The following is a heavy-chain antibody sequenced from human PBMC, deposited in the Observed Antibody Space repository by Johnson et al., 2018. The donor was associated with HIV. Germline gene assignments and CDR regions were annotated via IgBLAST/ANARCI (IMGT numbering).Heavy chain of an antibody. D-gene: IGHD2-8*02. V-gene: IGHV3-66*01. J-gene: IGHJ3*02. Sequence: VQLVESGGGLVQPGGSLRLSCVGSSNYKSWVRQAPGKGLEWVSVIFSGGSTYYAGSVHGRFTISRDNSKNTLYLQMNSLRAEDTAVFYCAKGACTGGVCRYLRGAFDIWGQGTMVTVSS. CDR3: AKGACTGGVCRYLRGAFDI. CDR2: IFSGGST. CDR1: SNY.